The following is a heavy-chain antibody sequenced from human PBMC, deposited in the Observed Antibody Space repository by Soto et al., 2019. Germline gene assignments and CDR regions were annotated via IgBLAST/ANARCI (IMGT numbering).Heavy chain of an antibody. D-gene: IGHD5-12*01. CDR1: DDSITSGAYY. V-gene: IGHV4-39*07. Sequence: SETLSLTCTVSDDSITSGAYYWGLIRQPPGKGLEWIGTIQYRGSTYYNPSLKSRVTISVDTSKNQFSLKLSSVTAADTAVYYCARSKWLRWGYYFDYWGQGTLVTVSS. CDR3: ARSKWLRWGYYFDY. J-gene: IGHJ4*02. CDR2: IQYRGST.